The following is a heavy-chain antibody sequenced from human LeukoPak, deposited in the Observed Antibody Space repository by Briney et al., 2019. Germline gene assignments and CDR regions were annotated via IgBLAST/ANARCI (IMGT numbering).Heavy chain of an antibody. CDR1: GFTVSNNY. J-gene: IGHJ3*02. CDR3: VRKNRDFNAAFDI. Sequence: PGGSLRLSCAASGFTVSNNYMSWVRQAPGKGLEWVSISYSDNNTNYADSVKGRFTISRDTSQNTLSLQMNSLRAEDTAVYYCVRKNRDFNAAFDIWGQGTVVTVSS. V-gene: IGHV3-53*01. CDR2: SYSDNNT. D-gene: IGHD1-14*01.